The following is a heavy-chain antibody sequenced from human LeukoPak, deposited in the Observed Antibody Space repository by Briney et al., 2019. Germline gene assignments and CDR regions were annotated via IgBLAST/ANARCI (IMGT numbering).Heavy chain of an antibody. CDR2: IWYGGSNR. J-gene: IGHJ3*02. CDR3: AKVLLLYYDSSGYSLTSDAFDI. Sequence: GRSLRLSCAASGFTFSSYGMHWVRQAPGKGLEWVAVIWYGGSNRYYADSVKGRFTISRDNSKNTLYLQMNSLRAEDTAVYYCAKVLLLYYDSSGYSLTSDAFDIWGQGTMVTVSS. D-gene: IGHD3-22*01. CDR1: GFTFSSYG. V-gene: IGHV3-33*06.